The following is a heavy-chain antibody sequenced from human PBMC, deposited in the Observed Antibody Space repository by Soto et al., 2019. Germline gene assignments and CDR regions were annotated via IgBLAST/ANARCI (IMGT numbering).Heavy chain of an antibody. J-gene: IGHJ4*02. D-gene: IGHD1-26*01. CDR2: ITPFSGDV. CDR3: AGGGAGSGPFTWELPDH. CDR1: GNTFTYRY. V-gene: IGHV1-45*02. Sequence: QMQLVQSGAEVKKTGSSVTVSCKALGNTFTYRYLHWVRQAPGQALGWMGWITPFSGDVHYAQKFRESVPITRDRTINTAYMQMSSLRSEDTAMYFCAGGGAGSGPFTWELPDHWGQGTLVTVSS.